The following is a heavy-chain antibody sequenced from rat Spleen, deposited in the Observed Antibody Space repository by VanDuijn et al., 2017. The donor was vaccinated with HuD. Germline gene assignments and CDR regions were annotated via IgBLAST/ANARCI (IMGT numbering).Heavy chain of an antibody. J-gene: IGHJ4*01. CDR2: ISYDGSST. CDR3: ARHNSGYGVMDA. CDR1: YN. V-gene: IGHV5-7*01. D-gene: IGHD4-3*01. Sequence: YNMAWVRQAPKKGLEWVATISYDGSSTYYRDSVKGRFTISRDNAKSTLYLQMDSLRSEDTATYYCARHNSGYGVMDAWGQGASVTVSS.